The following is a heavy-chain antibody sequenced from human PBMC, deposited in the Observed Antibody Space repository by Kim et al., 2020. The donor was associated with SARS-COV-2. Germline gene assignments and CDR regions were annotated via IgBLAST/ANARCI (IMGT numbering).Heavy chain of an antibody. CDR3: ALIGSGYPNEYFQH. J-gene: IGHJ1*01. D-gene: IGHD5-12*01. Sequence: SPSFTGQVTISADKSISTAYLQWSSLKASDTAMYYCALIGSGYPNEYFQHWGQGTLVTVSS. V-gene: IGHV5-51*01.